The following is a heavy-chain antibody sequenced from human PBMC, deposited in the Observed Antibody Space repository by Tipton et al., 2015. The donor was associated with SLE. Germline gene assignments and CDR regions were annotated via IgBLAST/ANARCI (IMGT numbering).Heavy chain of an antibody. J-gene: IGHJ4*02. V-gene: IGHV4-59*11. Sequence: TLSLTCTVSGASINSHSWSWIRQPPGKGLEWIGYIYYSGKTDYNPSLKSRVTIPVDTSKNQFSLKLSSVTAANTAVYYCARQSDTTMVAYFDSWGQGTVVTVSS. D-gene: IGHD5-18*01. CDR2: IYYSGKT. CDR1: GASINSHS. CDR3: ARQSDTTMVAYFDS.